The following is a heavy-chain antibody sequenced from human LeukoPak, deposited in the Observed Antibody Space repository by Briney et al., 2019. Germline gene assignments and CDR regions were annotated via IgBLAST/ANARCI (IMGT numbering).Heavy chain of an antibody. D-gene: IGHD5-18*01. CDR2: INGDGSSI. J-gene: IGHJ3*02. V-gene: IGHV3-74*03. Sequence: GGSLRLSCAASGFTFTSCWMHWVRQDPGKGLVWVSRINGDGSSITYANSVKGRFTISRDNAKNSLYLQMNSLRAEDTALYYCAKDRGYSYGFYFSDAFDIWGQGTMVTVSS. CDR3: AKDRGYSYGFYFSDAFDI. CDR1: GFTFTSCW.